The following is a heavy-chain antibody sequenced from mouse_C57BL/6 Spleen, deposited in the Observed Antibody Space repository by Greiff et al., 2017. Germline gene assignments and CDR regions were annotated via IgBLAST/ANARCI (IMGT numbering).Heavy chain of an antibody. D-gene: IGHD1-3*01. V-gene: IGHV1-74*01. CDR3: ARDDNLYDY. Sequence: VQLQQPGAELAKPGASVKVSCKASGYTFTRYGMHWVKQRPGQGLEWIGRIYPTNSDTYYNQKFKGKATLTVDKSSSTAYMQLSSLTSEDSAVYYCARDDNLYDYWGQGTTLTVSS. CDR2: IYPTNSDT. J-gene: IGHJ2*01. CDR1: GYTFTRYG.